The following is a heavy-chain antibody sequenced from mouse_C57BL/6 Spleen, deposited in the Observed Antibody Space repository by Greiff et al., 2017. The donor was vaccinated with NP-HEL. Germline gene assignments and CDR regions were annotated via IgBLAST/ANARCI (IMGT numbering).Heavy chain of an antibody. V-gene: IGHV1-69*01. J-gene: IGHJ4*01. CDR2: IDPSDSYT. D-gene: IGHD5-5*01. CDR3: ARSRDYPKAMDY. Sequence: QVQLKQPGAELVMPGASVKLSCKASGYTFTSYWMHWVKQRPGQGLEWIGEIDPSDSYTNYNQKFKGKSTLTVDKSSSTAYMQLSSLTSEDSAVYYCARSRDYPKAMDYWGQGTSVTVSS. CDR1: GYTFTSYW.